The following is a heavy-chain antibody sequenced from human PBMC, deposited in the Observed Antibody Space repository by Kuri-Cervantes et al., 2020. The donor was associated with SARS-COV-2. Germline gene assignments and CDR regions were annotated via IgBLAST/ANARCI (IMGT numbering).Heavy chain of an antibody. CDR2: ISSSSSYI. CDR1: GFTFSSYS. V-gene: IGHV3-21*01. CDR3: ARAFPEGARYCSSTSPFCYYMDV. J-gene: IGHJ6*03. D-gene: IGHD2-2*01. Sequence: GGFLRLSCAASGFTFSSYSMNWFRQAPGKGLEWVSSISSSSSYIYYADSVKGRFTIPRDNAKSSLYLQMNSLRAEDTAVYYCARAFPEGARYCSSTSPFCYYMDVWGKGTTVTVSS.